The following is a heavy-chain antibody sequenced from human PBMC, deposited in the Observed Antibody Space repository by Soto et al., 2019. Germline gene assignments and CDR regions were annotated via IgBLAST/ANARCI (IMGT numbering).Heavy chain of an antibody. CDR3: ATDYDYVWGSYRRYYYYGMDV. CDR2: ISYDGSNK. J-gene: IGHJ6*02. CDR1: GFTFSSYD. Sequence: QVQLVEAGGGGVQPGRSLRLSCAASGFTFSSYDMHWVRQAPGKGLEWVAVISYDGSNKYYADSVKGRFTISRDNSKNTLYLQMNSLRSEDTAVYYCATDYDYVWGSYRRYYYYGMDVWGQGTTVTVSS. D-gene: IGHD3-16*02. V-gene: IGHV3-30-3*01.